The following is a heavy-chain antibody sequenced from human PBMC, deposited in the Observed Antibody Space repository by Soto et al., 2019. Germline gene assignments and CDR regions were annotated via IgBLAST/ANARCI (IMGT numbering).Heavy chain of an antibody. V-gene: IGHV1-69*13. Sequence: GASVKVSCKASGGTFSSYAISWVRQAPGQGLEWMGGIIPIFGTANYAQKFQGRVTITADESTSTAYMELSSLRSEDTAVYYCARTPDYYDSSGYYYGYYYYYGMDVWGQGTTVTV. D-gene: IGHD3-22*01. CDR1: GGTFSSYA. CDR2: IIPIFGTA. J-gene: IGHJ6*02. CDR3: ARTPDYYDSSGYYYGYYYYYGMDV.